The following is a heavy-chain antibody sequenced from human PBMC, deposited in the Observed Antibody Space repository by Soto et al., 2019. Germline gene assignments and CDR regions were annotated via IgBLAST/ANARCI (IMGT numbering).Heavy chain of an antibody. V-gene: IGHV1-3*01. J-gene: IGHJ4*02. Sequence: ASVKVSCKTSGYILTNYPGHWVRQAPGQRPEWMGWINAGNGNTKYSQKFQGRVSITRDTSTSTVYLELSSLRAEDSAMYYCVRDRFGYGDSGDWGQGTLVTVSS. CDR1: GYILTNYP. CDR3: VRDRFGYGDSGD. D-gene: IGHD4-17*01. CDR2: INAGNGNT.